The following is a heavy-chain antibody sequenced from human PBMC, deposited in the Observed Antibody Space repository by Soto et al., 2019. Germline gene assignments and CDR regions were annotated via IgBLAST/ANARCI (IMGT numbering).Heavy chain of an antibody. J-gene: IGHJ4*02. CDR3: ARSTHDSSGYYYVGSSFDY. D-gene: IGHD3-22*01. CDR1: GGTFSSYA. Sequence: QVQLVQSGAEVKKPGSSVKVSCKASGGTFSSYAISWVRQAPGQGLEWMGGIIPIFGTANYAQKFQGRVTITADESTSTAYIELSSLRSEDTAVYYCARSTHDSSGYYYVGSSFDYWGQGTLVTVSS. V-gene: IGHV1-69*01. CDR2: IIPIFGTA.